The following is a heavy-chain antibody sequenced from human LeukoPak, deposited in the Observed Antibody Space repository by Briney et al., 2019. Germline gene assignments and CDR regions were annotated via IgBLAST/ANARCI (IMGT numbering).Heavy chain of an antibody. CDR2: IYYSGST. CDR1: GGSISSSNYY. D-gene: IGHD3-3*01. V-gene: IGHV4-39*01. J-gene: IGHJ5*02. CDR3: ASHDFWSDYSQITWFDP. Sequence: SETLSLTCTVSGGSISSSNYYCGWIRQPPGKGLEWIGSIYYSGSTYYHPSLKSRVTIFLGTSKNQFSLNLSSVTAADTAVYYCASHDFWSDYSQITWFDPWGQGTLVTVSS.